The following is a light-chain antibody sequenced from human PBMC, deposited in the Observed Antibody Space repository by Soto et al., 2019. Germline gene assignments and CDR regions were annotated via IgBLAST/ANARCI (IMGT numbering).Light chain of an antibody. Sequence: QSVLTQPPSASATPGQRVTISCSESGSHVGSNPASWFQHLPGTAPKLLISNNNQRPSGVPDRFSGSESGTSASLAISGLQSDDEADYYCAAWDDSLGSYVFGSGTKVTVL. CDR2: NNN. J-gene: IGLJ1*01. CDR3: AAWDDSLGSYV. V-gene: IGLV1-44*01. CDR1: GSHVGSNP.